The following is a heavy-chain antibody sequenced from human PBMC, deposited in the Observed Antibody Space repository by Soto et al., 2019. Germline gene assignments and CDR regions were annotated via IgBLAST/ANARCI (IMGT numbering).Heavy chain of an antibody. V-gene: IGHV4-34*01. CDR3: ARFAARLGYCTNGVCAYPSVRFDP. CDR2: INHSGST. Sequence: PSETLSLTCAVYGGSFSGYYWSWIRQPPGKGLEWIGEINHSGSTNYNPSLKSRVTISVDTSKNQFPLKLSSVTAADTAVYYCARFAARLGYCTNGVCAYPSVRFDPWGQGTLVTVSS. D-gene: IGHD2-8*01. J-gene: IGHJ5*02. CDR1: GGSFSGYY.